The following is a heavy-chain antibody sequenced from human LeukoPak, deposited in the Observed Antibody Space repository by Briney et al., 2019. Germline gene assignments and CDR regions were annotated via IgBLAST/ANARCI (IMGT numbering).Heavy chain of an antibody. J-gene: IGHJ4*02. V-gene: IGHV3-23*01. CDR1: GFTFSSYA. CDR3: AKVEEDCSSTSCYPTLDY. CDR2: ISGSGGST. D-gene: IGHD2-2*01. Sequence: PGGSLRLSCAASGFTFSSYAMSWVRQAPGKGLEWVSAISGSGGSTYYADSVKGRFTISRDNSKNTLYLQMNSLRAEDTAVYYCAKVEEDCSSTSCYPTLDYWGQGTLVTVSS.